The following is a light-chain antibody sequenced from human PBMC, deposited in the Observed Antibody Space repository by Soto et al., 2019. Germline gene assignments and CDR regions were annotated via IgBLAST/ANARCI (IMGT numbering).Light chain of an antibody. V-gene: IGKV3-15*01. J-gene: IGKJ1*01. CDR1: QSVSSN. Sequence: EIVVTQSPATLSVSPGERATLSCRASQSVSSNLAWYQQKPGQAPRLLIYGASTRATGIPARFSGSGSGTEFTLTISSLQSEDFAVYYCQRYNNWPRTFGQGTKVEI. CDR2: GAS. CDR3: QRYNNWPRT.